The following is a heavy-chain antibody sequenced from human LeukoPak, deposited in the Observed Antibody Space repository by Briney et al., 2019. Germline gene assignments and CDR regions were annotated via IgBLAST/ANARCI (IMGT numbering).Heavy chain of an antibody. D-gene: IGHD2-2*01. V-gene: IGHV3-9*01. Sequence: PGRSLRLSCAASGFTFDDYAMHGVRQAPGKGLEWVSGISWNSGSIGYADSVKGRFTISRDNAKNSLYLQMNSLTTEDTALYYCAKDSRSSTCCYQDWGQGTLVTVSS. CDR2: ISWNSGSI. CDR1: GFTFDDYA. J-gene: IGHJ4*02. CDR3: AKDSRSSTCCYQD.